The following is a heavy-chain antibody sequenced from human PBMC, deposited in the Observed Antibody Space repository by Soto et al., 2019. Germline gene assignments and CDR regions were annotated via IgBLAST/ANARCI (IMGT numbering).Heavy chain of an antibody. D-gene: IGHD4-17*01. CDR2: ISYDGSNK. Sequence: GGSLRLSCAASGFTFSSYGMHWVRQAPGKGLEWVAVISYDGSNKYYADSVKGRFTISRDNSKNTLYLQMNSLRAEDTAVYYCAKDLMTVTSYYYYYGMDVWGQGTTVTVSS. CDR3: AKDLMTVTSYYYYYGMDV. CDR1: GFTFSSYG. J-gene: IGHJ6*02. V-gene: IGHV3-30*18.